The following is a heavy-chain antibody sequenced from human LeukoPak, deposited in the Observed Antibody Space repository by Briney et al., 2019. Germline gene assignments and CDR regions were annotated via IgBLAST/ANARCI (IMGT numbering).Heavy chain of an antibody. V-gene: IGHV3-7*01. CDR1: GFTFSNYW. CDR3: ARDFGARGWFDS. J-gene: IGHJ5*01. CDR2: IKQDGSEK. Sequence: GGSLRLSCAASGFTFSNYWMRWVRQAPGKGLEWVAIIKQDGSEKYYVDSVKGRLAISRDNAKNSLYLQMNSLTAEDTAVYYCARDFGARGWFDSWGQGTLVTVSS. D-gene: IGHD3-10*01.